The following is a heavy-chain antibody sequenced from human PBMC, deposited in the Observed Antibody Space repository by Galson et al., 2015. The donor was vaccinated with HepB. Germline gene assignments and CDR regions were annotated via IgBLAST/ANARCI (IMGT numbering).Heavy chain of an antibody. D-gene: IGHD2-15*01. Sequence: AVKVSCKASGYTFTNYHIHWVRQAPGQGLEWMGIINPNDGVPSYPQKLQGRVTMTRDTSTSTVYMDLSSLRSEDTAVYYCARELVATYYFDYWGQATLVTVSS. J-gene: IGHJ4*02. V-gene: IGHV1-46*04. CDR3: ARELVATYYFDY. CDR2: INPNDGVP. CDR1: GYTFTNYH.